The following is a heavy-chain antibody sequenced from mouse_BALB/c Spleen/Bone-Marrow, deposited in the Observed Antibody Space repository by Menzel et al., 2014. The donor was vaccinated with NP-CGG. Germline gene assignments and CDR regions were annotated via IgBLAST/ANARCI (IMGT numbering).Heavy chain of an antibody. Sequence: CGGDLVKPGGSLKLSCAASGFTFSSYGMSWVRQTPDKRLEWVATISSGGSYTYYPDSVKGRFTISRDNAKNTLYLQMSSLKSEDTAMYYCARQTYYDYDGYFDYWGQGTTLTVSS. CDR1: GFTFSSYG. CDR2: ISSGGSYT. D-gene: IGHD2-4*01. CDR3: ARQTYYDYDGYFDY. J-gene: IGHJ2*01. V-gene: IGHV5-6*01.